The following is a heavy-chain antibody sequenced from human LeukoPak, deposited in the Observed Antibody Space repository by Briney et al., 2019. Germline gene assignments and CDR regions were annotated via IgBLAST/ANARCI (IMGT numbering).Heavy chain of an antibody. CDR2: INAGNGNT. CDR1: GYTFTSYA. Sequence: GASVKVSCKASGYTFTSYAMHWVRQAPGQRLEWMGWINAGNGNTKYSQKFQGRVTITRDTSASTAYMELSSLRSEDTAVYYCAREKLAAAGTFDYWGQGILVTVSS. D-gene: IGHD6-13*01. V-gene: IGHV1-3*01. J-gene: IGHJ4*02. CDR3: AREKLAAAGTFDY.